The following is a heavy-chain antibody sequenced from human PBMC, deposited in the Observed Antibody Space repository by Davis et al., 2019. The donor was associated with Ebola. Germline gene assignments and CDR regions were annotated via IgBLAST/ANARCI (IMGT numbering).Heavy chain of an antibody. CDR3: AIPAYCSSTSCYQGGFDY. J-gene: IGHJ4*02. CDR2: ISSSSSYI. V-gene: IGHV3-21*01. D-gene: IGHD2-2*01. CDR1: GFTFSSYS. Sequence: GESLKISCAASGFTFSSYSMNWVRQAPGKGLEWVSSISSSSSYIYYADSVKGRFTISRDNAKNSLYLQMNSLRAEDTAVYYCAIPAYCSSTSCYQGGFDYWGQGTLVTVSS.